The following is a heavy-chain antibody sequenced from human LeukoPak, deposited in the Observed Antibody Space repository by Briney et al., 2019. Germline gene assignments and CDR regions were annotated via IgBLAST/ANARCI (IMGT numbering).Heavy chain of an antibody. Sequence: GASVKVSCKASGYTFTGYYMHWVRQAPGQGLEWMGWINPNSGGTNYAQKFQGRVTMTRDTSISTAYMELSRLRSDDTAVYYCARDLCSSTSCYYYYYYMDVWGKGTTVTVSS. V-gene: IGHV1-2*02. CDR2: INPNSGGT. D-gene: IGHD2-2*01. CDR3: ARDLCSSTSCYYYYYYMDV. J-gene: IGHJ6*03. CDR1: GYTFTGYY.